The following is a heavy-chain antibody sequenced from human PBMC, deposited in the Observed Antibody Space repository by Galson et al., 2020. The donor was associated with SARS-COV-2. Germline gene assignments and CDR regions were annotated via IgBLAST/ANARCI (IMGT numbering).Heavy chain of an antibody. CDR2: FDPEDGET. D-gene: IGHD4-17*01. CDR3: ATAPTVATLGWFDP. J-gene: IGHJ5*02. V-gene: IGHV1-24*01. Sequence: ASVKVSCKASGYTLTELSMHWVRQAPGKGLEWMGGFDPEDGETIYAQTFQGRVTMTEDTSTDTAYMELSSLRSEDTAVYYCATAPTVATLGWFDPWSQGTLVTVSS. CDR1: GYTLTELS.